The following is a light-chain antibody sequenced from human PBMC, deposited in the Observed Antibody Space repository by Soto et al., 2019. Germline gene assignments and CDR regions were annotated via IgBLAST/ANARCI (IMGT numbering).Light chain of an antibody. CDR3: TSYTTRTTWV. Sequence: QSALTQPASVSGSPGQSIAISCTGTSSDVGRYNYVSWYQQHPGKAPKLLIYDVTNRPSGVSSRFSGSKSGNTASLTISGLQAEDEADYYCTSYTTRTTWVFGGGTKLTVL. CDR1: SSDVGRYNY. V-gene: IGLV2-14*03. J-gene: IGLJ3*02. CDR2: DVT.